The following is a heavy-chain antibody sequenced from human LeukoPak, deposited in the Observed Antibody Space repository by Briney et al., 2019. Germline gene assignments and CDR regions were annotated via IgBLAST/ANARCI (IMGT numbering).Heavy chain of an antibody. CDR3: ARGLRSDY. J-gene: IGHJ4*02. V-gene: IGHV1-8*01. D-gene: IGHD3-16*02. Sequence: ASVKVSCKASVYIFSNYDINWVRQAPGHGLEWMGWMNPNSGRRVYAQKFQGRVTMTRNSSINTAYMELTSLRSDDRAVYYCARGLRSDYRGQGTLVTVSS. CDR2: MNPNSGRR. CDR1: VYIFSNYD.